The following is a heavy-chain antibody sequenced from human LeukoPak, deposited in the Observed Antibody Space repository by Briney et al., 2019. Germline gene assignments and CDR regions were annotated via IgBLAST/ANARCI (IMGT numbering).Heavy chain of an antibody. CDR2: IKRDGSDQ. CDR1: GFTFSDYW. J-gene: IGHJ4*02. V-gene: IGHV3-7*01. Sequence: GGSLRLSCAASGFTFSDYWMNWVRQTPGKGLEWVANIKRDGSDQNYVDSVKGRFTISRDNAKNSLYLQMNSLRAEDTAMYYCVGPKVWGQGTLVTVSS. CDR3: VGPKV.